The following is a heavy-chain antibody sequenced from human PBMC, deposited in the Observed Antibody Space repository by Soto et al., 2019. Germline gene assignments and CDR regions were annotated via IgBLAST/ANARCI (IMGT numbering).Heavy chain of an antibody. D-gene: IGHD3-9*01. CDR2: IYYNGRT. CDR1: GGSISSYY. CDR3: ARGTGLRYFDWLPADAFDT. J-gene: IGHJ3*02. Sequence: SETLSLTCTVSGGSISSYYWSWIRQPPGKGLEWIGYIYYNGRTNYNPSLKSRVTISVDTSKNQFSLKLSSVTAADTAVYYCARGTGLRYFDWLPADAFDTWGQGTMVTVSS. V-gene: IGHV4-59*01.